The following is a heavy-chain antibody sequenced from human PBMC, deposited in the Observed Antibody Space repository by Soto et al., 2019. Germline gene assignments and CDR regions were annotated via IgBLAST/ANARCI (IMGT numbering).Heavy chain of an antibody. Sequence: SVKVSCKASGGTFSSYSISWVRQAPGQGLEWMGGIIPIFGTANYAQKFQGRVTITADESTSTAYMELSSLRSEDTAVYYCARGRGVRGWGSYRPHDAFDIWGQGTMVTVSS. J-gene: IGHJ3*02. CDR3: ARGRGVRGWGSYRPHDAFDI. V-gene: IGHV1-69*13. CDR2: IIPIFGTA. CDR1: GGTFSSYS. D-gene: IGHD3-16*02.